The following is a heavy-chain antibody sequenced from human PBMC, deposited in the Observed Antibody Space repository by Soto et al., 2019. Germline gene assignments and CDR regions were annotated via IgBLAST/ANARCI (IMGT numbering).Heavy chain of an antibody. J-gene: IGHJ6*02. CDR2: INWNSGST. V-gene: IGHV3-20*04. CDR1: RFTFDDYG. D-gene: IGHD3-10*01. CDR3: ARVMVRGVIIGHYYYYYGMDV. Sequence: GGSLRLSCAPTRFTFDDYGMSWVRQAPGEGLEWVSGINWNSGSTGYADNVKSKYTNSRDNAKNSLYLQMNSLRAEDTALFFCARVMVRGVIIGHYYYYYGMDVWGQGT.